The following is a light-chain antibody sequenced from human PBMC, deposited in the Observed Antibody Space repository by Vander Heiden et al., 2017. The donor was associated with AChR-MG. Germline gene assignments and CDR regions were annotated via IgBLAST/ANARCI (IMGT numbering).Light chain of an antibody. CDR1: QSVNSNY. CDR2: GAF. CDR3: RQYDGSPRT. V-gene: IGKV3-20*01. J-gene: IGKJ2*01. Sequence: DIVLTQSPGTLSLSPGERVTISCRASQSVNSNYLAWFQQKPGQVPRLLIYGAFRRATGIPDRFSGSGSGTDFTLTISRLDPEDFVVFYCRQYDGSPRTFGQGTRLEI.